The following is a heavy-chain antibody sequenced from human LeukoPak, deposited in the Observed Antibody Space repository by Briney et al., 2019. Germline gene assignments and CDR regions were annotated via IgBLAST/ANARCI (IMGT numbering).Heavy chain of an antibody. Sequence: GGSLRLSCAASGFTFDDYAMLWVRQAPGKGLEWVSGISWNSGSIGYADSVKGRFTISRDNAKNSLYLQMNSLRAEDTALYYCAKLHSSSSINAFDIWGQGTMVTVSS. J-gene: IGHJ3*02. D-gene: IGHD6-6*01. CDR1: GFTFDDYA. CDR2: ISWNSGSI. V-gene: IGHV3-9*01. CDR3: AKLHSSSSINAFDI.